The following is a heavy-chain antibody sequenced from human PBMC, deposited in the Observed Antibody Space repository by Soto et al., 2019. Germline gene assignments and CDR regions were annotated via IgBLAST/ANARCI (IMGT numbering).Heavy chain of an antibody. V-gene: IGHV3-30*18. CDR2: MSNDGSNK. J-gene: IGHJ6*02. CDR3: AKGSSSVYYYYYGIEV. CDR1: GFTLSGYG. D-gene: IGHD6-6*01. Sequence: GGSLRLSCVASGFTLSGYGMHWVRQAPGKGLEWVAVMSNDGSNKYYADSVKGRFTISRDNSKNMLYLQMNSLRTEDTAVYYCAKGSSSVYYYYYGIEVWGQGTTVTVSS.